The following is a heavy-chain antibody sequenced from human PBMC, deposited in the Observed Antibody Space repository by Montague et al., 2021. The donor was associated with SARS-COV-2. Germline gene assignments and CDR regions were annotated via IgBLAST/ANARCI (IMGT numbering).Heavy chain of an antibody. Sequence: SLRLSCAASGFIFSSYEMNWVRQAPGKGLEWVSYISSSGSTIYYADSVKGRFTISRDNAKNSLYLRMNSLRAEDTAVYYCARGLPGLRARALFDYWGQGSLVTVSS. CDR2: ISSSGSTI. J-gene: IGHJ4*02. CDR3: ARGLPGLRARALFDY. V-gene: IGHV3-48*03. CDR1: GFIFSSYE. D-gene: IGHD5-12*01.